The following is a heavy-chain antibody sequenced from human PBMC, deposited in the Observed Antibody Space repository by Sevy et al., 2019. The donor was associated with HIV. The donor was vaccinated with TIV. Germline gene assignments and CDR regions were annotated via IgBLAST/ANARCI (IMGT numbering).Heavy chain of an antibody. V-gene: IGHV3-48*04. CDR3: TRNGGAFDNGFDP. J-gene: IGHJ5*02. CDR2: ISSSGSSI. CDR1: GFTLSSYG. Sequence: GGSLRLSCVASGFTLSSYGMHWVRQAPGKGLEWVSKISSSGSSIYYADSVKGRFTISRDNAKNSLNLQMNSLRAEDTAVYYCTRNGGAFDNGFDPWGQGTLVTVSS. D-gene: IGHD2-8*01.